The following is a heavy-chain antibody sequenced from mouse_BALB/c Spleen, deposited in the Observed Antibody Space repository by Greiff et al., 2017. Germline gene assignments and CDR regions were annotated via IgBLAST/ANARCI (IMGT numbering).Heavy chain of an antibody. V-gene: IGHV2-6-7*01. J-gene: IGHJ4*01. CDR1: GFSLTGYG. Sequence: VQLVESGPGLVAPSQSLSITCTVSGFSLTGYGVNWVRQPPGKGLEWLGMIWGDGSTDYNSALKSRLSISKDNSKRQVFLKMNILQTDDTAMYYCAREDYDGSRGAMDYWGQGTSVTVSS. D-gene: IGHD1-1*01. CDR2: IWGDGST. CDR3: AREDYDGSRGAMDY.